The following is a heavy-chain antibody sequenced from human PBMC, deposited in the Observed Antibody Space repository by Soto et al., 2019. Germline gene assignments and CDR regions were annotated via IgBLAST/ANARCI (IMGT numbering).Heavy chain of an antibody. J-gene: IGHJ6*02. CDR1: GGSFSGYY. V-gene: IGHV4-34*01. CDR2: INHSGST. CDR3: ARGEDAFFYYGLDV. Sequence: SETLSLTCAVYGGSFSGYYWSWIRQPPGKGLEWIGEINHSGSTNYNPSLKSRVTISVDTSKNQFSLKLTSVTAADTAVYYCARGEDAFFYYGLDVWGQGITVTVSS.